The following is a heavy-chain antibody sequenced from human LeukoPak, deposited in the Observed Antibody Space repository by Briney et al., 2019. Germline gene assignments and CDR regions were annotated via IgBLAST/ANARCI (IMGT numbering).Heavy chain of an antibody. D-gene: IGHD3-10*01. CDR3: ARGRMMNYYGSGSPVYNWFDP. CDR1: GGSFSGYY. CDR2: INHSGST. Sequence: SETLSLTCAVYGGSFSGYYWSWIRQPPGKGLEWIGAINHSGSTNYNPSLKSRVTISVDTSKNQFSLKLSSVTAADTAVYYCARGRMMNYYGSGSPVYNWFDPWGQGTLVTVSS. J-gene: IGHJ5*02. V-gene: IGHV4-34*01.